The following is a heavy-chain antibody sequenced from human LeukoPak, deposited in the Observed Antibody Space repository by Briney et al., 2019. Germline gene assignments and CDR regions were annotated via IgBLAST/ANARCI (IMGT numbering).Heavy chain of an antibody. D-gene: IGHD5-24*01. Sequence: HVASVKVSCKASGYTFTGYYMHWVRQAPGQGLEWMGWINPDSGGTNYAQKFQGRVTMTRDTSISTAYMELSRLRSDDTAVYYCARARRDGYNFGYTWGQGTLVTVSS. J-gene: IGHJ4*02. V-gene: IGHV1-2*02. CDR3: ARARRDGYNFGYT. CDR1: GYTFTGYY. CDR2: INPDSGGT.